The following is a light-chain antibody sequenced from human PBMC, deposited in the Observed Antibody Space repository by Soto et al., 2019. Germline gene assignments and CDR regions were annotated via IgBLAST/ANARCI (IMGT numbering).Light chain of an antibody. CDR3: QQYNSYWT. Sequence: IGLTHSPGNLSLSPGERATLSCRASQSVSSSYLAWYQQQPGQAPRLLIYGASSRATGIPDRFSGSGSGTDFTLTISSLQPEDFATYYCQQYNSYWTFGQGTKVDVK. J-gene: IGKJ1*01. CDR1: QSVSSSY. V-gene: IGKV3-20*01. CDR2: GAS.